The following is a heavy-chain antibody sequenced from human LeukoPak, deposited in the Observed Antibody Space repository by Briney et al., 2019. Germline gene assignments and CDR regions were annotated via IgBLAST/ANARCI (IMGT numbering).Heavy chain of an antibody. D-gene: IGHD3-10*01. V-gene: IGHV4-31*03. CDR2: IYYSGST. CDR1: GGSISSGGYY. Sequence: PSETLSLTCTVSGGSISSGGYYWSWIRQHPGKGLEWIGYIYYSGSTYYNPSLKSRVTISVDTSKNQFSLKLSSVTAADTAVYYCARAQLWFGELTWFDPWGQGTLVTVSS. J-gene: IGHJ5*02. CDR3: ARAQLWFGELTWFDP.